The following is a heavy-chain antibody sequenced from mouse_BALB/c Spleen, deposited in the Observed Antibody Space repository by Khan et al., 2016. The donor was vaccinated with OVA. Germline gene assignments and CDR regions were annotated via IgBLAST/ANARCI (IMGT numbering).Heavy chain of an antibody. CDR3: ASGYRYPVPFAY. J-gene: IGHJ3*01. D-gene: IGHD2-14*01. CDR2: IDPSDSET. CDR1: GYTFTSYW. Sequence: QVQLQQSGAELVRPGASVKLSCKASGYTFTSYWMNWVKQRPGQGLEWIGMIDPSDSETHYNPMFKDKATLTVDKSSSTAYMQLSSLTSEDSAVYYCASGYRYPVPFAYWGQGTLVTVSA. V-gene: IGHV1-61*01.